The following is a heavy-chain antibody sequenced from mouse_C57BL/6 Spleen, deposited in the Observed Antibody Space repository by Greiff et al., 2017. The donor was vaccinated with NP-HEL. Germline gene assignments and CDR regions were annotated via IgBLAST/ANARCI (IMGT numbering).Heavy chain of an antibody. CDR3: ARPSDYYGISFGAMDY. CDR1: GFTFSDYY. J-gene: IGHJ4*01. V-gene: IGHV5-12*01. CDR2: ISNGGGST. D-gene: IGHD1-1*01. Sequence: DVMLVESGGGLVQPGGSLKLSCAASGFTFSDYYMYWVRQTPEKRLEWVAYISNGGGSTYYPDTVKGRFTISRDNAKNTLYLQMSRLKSEDTAMYYCARPSDYYGISFGAMDYWGQGTSVTVSS.